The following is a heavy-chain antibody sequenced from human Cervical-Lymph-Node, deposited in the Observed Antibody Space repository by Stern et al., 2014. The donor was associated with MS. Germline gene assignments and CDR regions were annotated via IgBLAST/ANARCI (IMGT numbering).Heavy chain of an antibody. V-gene: IGHV1-2*02. CDR3: ARGGGYSYSTLDY. CDR1: AYTITDYY. D-gene: IGHD3-10*01. Sequence: VQLVESGAEVKKPGASVKVSCKASAYTITDYYTHWVRQAPGHGLELMGWINPNSGGTYSAQKFQGRLTMTRDTSISTAYMELSSLRSDDTAVYYCARGGGYSYSTLDYWGQGTQVTVSS. J-gene: IGHJ4*02. CDR2: INPNSGGT.